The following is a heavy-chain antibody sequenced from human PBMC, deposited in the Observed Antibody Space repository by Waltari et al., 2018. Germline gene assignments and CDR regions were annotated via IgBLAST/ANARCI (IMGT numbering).Heavy chain of an antibody. D-gene: IGHD4-17*01. J-gene: IGHJ4*02. CDR1: GGTFSSYA. CDR2: IIPIFGTA. Sequence: QVQLVQSGAEVKKPGSSVKGFCKASGGTFSSYAISWVRQAPGQGLEWMGGIIPIFGTANYAQKFQGRVTITADESTSTAYMELSSLRSEDTAVYYCARDRDYGDYAGYWGQGTLVTVSS. V-gene: IGHV1-69*01. CDR3: ARDRDYGDYAGY.